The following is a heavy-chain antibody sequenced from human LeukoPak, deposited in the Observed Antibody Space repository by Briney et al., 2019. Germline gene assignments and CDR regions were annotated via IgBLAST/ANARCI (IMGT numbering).Heavy chain of an antibody. Sequence: GGSLRLSCAASGFTFSSYWMNWVRQAPGKGLEWVAVISYDGSNKYYADSVKGRFTISRDNSKNTLYLQMNSLRAEDTAVYYCARGWRDLEYYYYYYGMDVWGQGTTVTVSS. D-gene: IGHD2-21*02. J-gene: IGHJ6*02. V-gene: IGHV3-30-3*01. CDR2: ISYDGSNK. CDR3: ARGWRDLEYYYYYYGMDV. CDR1: GFTFSSYW.